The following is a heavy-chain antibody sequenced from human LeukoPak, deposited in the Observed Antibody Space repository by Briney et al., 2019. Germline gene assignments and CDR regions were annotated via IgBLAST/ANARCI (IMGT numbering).Heavy chain of an antibody. D-gene: IGHD3-10*02. J-gene: IGHJ3*02. CDR3: ARDVRVTVGIDAFDI. CDR2: IIPIFGRA. CDR1: GGTFSNYA. V-gene: IGHV1-69*01. Sequence: SVKVSCKASGGTFSNYAISWVRQAPGQGLEWMGGIIPIFGRASYAQKFQGRVTITADESTSTAYMELSSLRSEDTAVYYCARDVRVTVGIDAFDIWGQGTMVTVSS.